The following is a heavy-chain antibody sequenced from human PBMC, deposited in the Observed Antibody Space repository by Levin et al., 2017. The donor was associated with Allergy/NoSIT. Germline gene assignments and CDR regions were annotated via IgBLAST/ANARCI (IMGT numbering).Heavy chain of an antibody. CDR3: ARGQGLMVYAGLDY. V-gene: IGHV4-34*01. CDR2: INHSGST. D-gene: IGHD2-8*01. Sequence: ESLKISCAVYGGSFSGYYWSWIRQPPGKGLEWIGEINHSGSTNYNPSLKSRVTISVDTSKNQFSLKLSSVTAADTAVYYCARGQGLMVYAGLDYWGQGTLVTVSS. J-gene: IGHJ4*02. CDR1: GGSFSGYY.